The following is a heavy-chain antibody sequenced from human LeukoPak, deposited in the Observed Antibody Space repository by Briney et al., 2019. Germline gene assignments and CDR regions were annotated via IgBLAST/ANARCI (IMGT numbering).Heavy chain of an antibody. J-gene: IGHJ4*02. Sequence: ASETLSLTCTVSGGSISRSSYYWGWIRHPPGKGLEWIGEINHSGSTNYNPSLKSRVTISVDTSKNQFSLKLSSVTAADTAVYYCARRARSGWYEGGDYWGQGTLVTVSS. V-gene: IGHV4-39*07. CDR3: ARRARSGWYEGGDY. CDR1: GGSISRSSYY. CDR2: INHSGST. D-gene: IGHD6-19*01.